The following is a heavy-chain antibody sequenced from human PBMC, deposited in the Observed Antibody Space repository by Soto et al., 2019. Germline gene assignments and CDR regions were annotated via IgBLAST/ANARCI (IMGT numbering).Heavy chain of an antibody. Sequence: QVQLVQSGAEVKKPGASVKVSCKASGYPFTTYAIHWVRQAPGQSLEWMGWISTDNGNTKYSQKFQGRLTITRDTSAASALMEWSSIRSEDTAVYYAARDRMRETRLPLDYWAQGTLFTVSS. CDR3: ARDRMRETRLPLDY. J-gene: IGHJ4*02. CDR2: ISTDNGNT. CDR1: GYPFTTYA. V-gene: IGHV1-3*04.